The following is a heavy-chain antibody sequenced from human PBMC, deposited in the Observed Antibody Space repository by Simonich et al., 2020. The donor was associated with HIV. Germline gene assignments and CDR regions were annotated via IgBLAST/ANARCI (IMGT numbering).Heavy chain of an antibody. CDR3: ARRDRELILYFDY. CDR1: GGSFSGYY. Sequence: QVQLQQWGAGLLKPSETLSLTCAVYGGSFSGYYWSWIRQPPGKGLEWNGEITHSGITNYKSSLNSRATISVDKSKNQFSLKLSSVTAADTAIYYCARRDRELILYFDYWGQGNLVTVSS. J-gene: IGHJ4*02. D-gene: IGHD3-3*01. CDR2: ITHSGIT. V-gene: IGHV4-34*01.